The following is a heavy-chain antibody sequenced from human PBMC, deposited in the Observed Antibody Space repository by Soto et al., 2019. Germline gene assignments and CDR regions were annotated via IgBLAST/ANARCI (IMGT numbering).Heavy chain of an antibody. J-gene: IGHJ4*02. Sequence: QVQLVESGGGVVQPGRSLRLSCAASGFTFSSYAMHWVRQAPGKGLEWVAVTSYDGSNKYYADSVKGRFTISRDNSKNTLYLQMNSLRAEDTAVYYCAREGPSPQWLVPHPFFDYWGQGTLVTVSS. D-gene: IGHD6-19*01. CDR1: GFTFSSYA. CDR3: AREGPSPQWLVPHPFFDY. V-gene: IGHV3-30-3*01. CDR2: TSYDGSNK.